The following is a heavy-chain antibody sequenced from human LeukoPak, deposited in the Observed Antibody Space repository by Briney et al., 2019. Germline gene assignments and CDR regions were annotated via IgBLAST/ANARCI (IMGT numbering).Heavy chain of an antibody. J-gene: IGHJ3*02. CDR3: ARDLGTNDAFDI. CDR1: GFTVSTTY. CDR2: IYSGGST. D-gene: IGHD7-27*01. V-gene: IGHV3-53*01. Sequence: GGSLRLSCAASGFTVSTTYMSWVRQAPGKGLEWVSIIYSGGSTYYAHSVKGRFTISRDNPKNTVYLQMNSLRAEDTAVYYCARDLGTNDAFDIWGQGTMLTVSS.